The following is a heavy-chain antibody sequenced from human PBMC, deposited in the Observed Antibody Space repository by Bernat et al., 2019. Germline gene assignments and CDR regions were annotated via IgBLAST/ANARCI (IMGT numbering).Heavy chain of an antibody. D-gene: IGHD6-13*01. CDR3: ARDLGSSWYGGLDY. CDR1: GFTFSSYA. V-gene: IGHV3-30-3*01. J-gene: IGHJ4*02. Sequence: QVQLVESGGGVVQPGRSLRLSCAASGFTFSSYAMHWVRQAPGKGLEWVAVISYDGSNKYYADSVKGRFTISRDNSKNTLYLQMNSLRAEDTAVYYCARDLGSSWYGGLDYWGQGTLVTVSS. CDR2: ISYDGSNK.